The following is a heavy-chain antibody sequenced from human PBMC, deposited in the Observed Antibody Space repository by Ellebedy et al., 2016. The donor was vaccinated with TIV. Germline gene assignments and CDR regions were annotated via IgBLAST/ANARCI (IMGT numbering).Heavy chain of an antibody. Sequence: GGSLRLSCAASGFTFDDYNMHWVRQAPGKGLEWVSLITWNSGYRGYADSVKGRFSISRDNAKNSLFLQFNSLRPEDTALYYCARDRGVTNGVAYEIWGQGTMVTVSS. D-gene: IGHD2-8*01. V-gene: IGHV3-9*01. CDR3: ARDRGVTNGVAYEI. J-gene: IGHJ3*02. CDR2: ITWNSGYR. CDR1: GFTFDDYN.